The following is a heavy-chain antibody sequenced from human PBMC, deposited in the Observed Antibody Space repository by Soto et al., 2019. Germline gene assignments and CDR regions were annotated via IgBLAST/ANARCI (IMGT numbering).Heavy chain of an antibody. D-gene: IGHD3-3*01. Sequence: GESLNISCKGSGYSFTSYWIGWVRQVPGKGLEWMGIIYPGDSDTRYSPSFQGQVTISADKSISTAYLQWSSLKASDTAMYYCARHHKRITIFGVVTNHWFDPWGQGTLVTVSS. J-gene: IGHJ5*02. CDR1: GYSFTSYW. CDR3: ARHHKRITIFGVVTNHWFDP. CDR2: IYPGDSDT. V-gene: IGHV5-51*01.